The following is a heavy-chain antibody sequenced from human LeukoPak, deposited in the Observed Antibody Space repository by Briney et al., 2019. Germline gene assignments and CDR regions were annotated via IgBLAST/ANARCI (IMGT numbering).Heavy chain of an antibody. CDR3: ARVYNYGLDY. V-gene: IGHV3-11*06. J-gene: IGHJ4*02. CDR1: GFTFSDYY. D-gene: IGHD5-18*01. Sequence: GGSLRVSCAASGFTFSDYYMSWMRQAPGKGLEWVSYISSSSSYTNYADSVKGRFTISRDYAKNSLYLQMNSLRGEDTAVYYCARVYNYGLDYWGQGTLVTVSS. CDR2: ISSSSSYT.